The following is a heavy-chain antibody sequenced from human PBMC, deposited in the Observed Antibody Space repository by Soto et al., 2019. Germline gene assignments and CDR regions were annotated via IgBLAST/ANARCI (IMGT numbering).Heavy chain of an antibody. D-gene: IGHD3-16*01. CDR1: GYTFTNFG. CDR3: GRGGTPIDY. J-gene: IGHJ4*02. V-gene: IGHV1-18*01. Sequence: ASVKVSCKASGYTFTNFGISWVRQAPGQGLEWMGWISAYNGNTNYAQNFQGRVTMTTDTSTSTAYMELRSLRSVDTAVYYCGRGGTPIDYWGQGTLVTVSS. CDR2: ISAYNGNT.